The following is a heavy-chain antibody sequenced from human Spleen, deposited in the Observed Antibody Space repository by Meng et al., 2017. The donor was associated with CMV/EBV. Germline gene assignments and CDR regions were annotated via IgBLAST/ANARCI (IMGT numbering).Heavy chain of an antibody. CDR2: ISVYKGNT. J-gene: IGHJ6*02. D-gene: IGHD6-25*01. CDR1: GYTFTRYG. CDR3: ARVPSLPADHYYYGMDV. Sequence: ASVKVSCKASGYTFTRYGLSWVRQAPGQGLEWMGWISVYKGNTNYAQRFQGRVTMTTDTSTNTAYMELRSLRSDDTAVYYCARVPSLPADHYYYGMDVWGQGTTVTVSS. V-gene: IGHV1-18*01.